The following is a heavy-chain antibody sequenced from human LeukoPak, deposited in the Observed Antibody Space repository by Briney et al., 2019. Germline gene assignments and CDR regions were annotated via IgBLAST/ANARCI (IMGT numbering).Heavy chain of an antibody. CDR2: INWNGGST. D-gene: IGHD6-13*01. J-gene: IGHJ5*02. CDR1: GFTFDDYG. Sequence: GGSLRLSCAASGFTFDDYGMSWVRQAPGKGLEWVSGINWNGGSTGYADSVKGRFTISRDNAKNSLYLQMNSLRAEDTAVYYCASDSGSWWKGALDPWGQGTLVTVSS. V-gene: IGHV3-20*04. CDR3: ASDSGSWWKGALDP.